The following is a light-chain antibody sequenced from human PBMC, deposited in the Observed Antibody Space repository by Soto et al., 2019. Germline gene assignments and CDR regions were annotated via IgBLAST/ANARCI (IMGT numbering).Light chain of an antibody. CDR3: QQYNKWPLT. Sequence: EIVMAQSPATLSVSPGEGATLSCRASQTVYSNLAWYQQKPDQAPRLLIDGASTRATGIPARFSGSGSGTEFTLTISSLQSEDFAVYYCQQYNKWPLTFGGGTKVEIK. J-gene: IGKJ4*01. CDR1: QTVYSN. CDR2: GAS. V-gene: IGKV3-15*01.